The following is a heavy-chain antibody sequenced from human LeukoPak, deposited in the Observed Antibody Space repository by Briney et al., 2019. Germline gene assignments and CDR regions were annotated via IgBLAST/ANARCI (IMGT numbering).Heavy chain of an antibody. Sequence: GGSLRLSCAASGFTFSDYYMSWIRQAPGKGLEWVSYISHSGSTIYYADSVKGRFTVSRDNAKNSLYLQMNSLRAEDTALYYCARDYGSGSYYAFDIWGQGTMVTVSS. CDR3: ARDYGSGSYYAFDI. J-gene: IGHJ3*02. D-gene: IGHD3-10*01. CDR1: GFTFSDYY. V-gene: IGHV3-11*01. CDR2: ISHSGSTI.